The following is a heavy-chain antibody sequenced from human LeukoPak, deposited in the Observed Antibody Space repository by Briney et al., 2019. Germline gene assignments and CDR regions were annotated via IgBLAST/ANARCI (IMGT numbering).Heavy chain of an antibody. CDR2: IYTSGST. CDR3: ARAYRDIVVVPSSHRSTYYYYYMDV. CDR1: GGSISSYY. J-gene: IGHJ6*03. V-gene: IGHV4-4*07. D-gene: IGHD2-2*01. Sequence: SETLSLTCTVSGGSISSYYWSWIRQPAGKGLEWIGRIYTSGSTNYNPSLKSRVTMSVDTSKNQFSLKLSSVTAADTAVYYCARAYRDIVVVPSSHRSTYYYYYMDVWGKGTTVTVSS.